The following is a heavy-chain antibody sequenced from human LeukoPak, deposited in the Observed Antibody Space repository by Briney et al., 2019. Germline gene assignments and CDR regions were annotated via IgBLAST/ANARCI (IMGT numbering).Heavy chain of an antibody. Sequence: PSETLSLTCTVSGGSISSSSYYWGWIRQPPGKGLEWIGSIYYSGSTYYNPSLKSRVTISVDTSKNQFSLKLSSVTAADTAVYYCARAVAGIFDHWGQGTLVTVSS. J-gene: IGHJ4*02. CDR2: IYYSGST. CDR1: GGSISSSSYY. V-gene: IGHV4-39*01. D-gene: IGHD6-19*01. CDR3: ARAVAGIFDH.